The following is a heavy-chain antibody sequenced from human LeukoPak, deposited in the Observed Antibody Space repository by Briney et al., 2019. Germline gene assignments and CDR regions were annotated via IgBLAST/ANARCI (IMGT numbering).Heavy chain of an antibody. CDR3: ARRYCSGGSCYPNDAFDV. CDR2: IYHSGST. CDR1: VYSIRSGYY. D-gene: IGHD2-15*01. V-gene: IGHV4-38-2*01. Sequence: PSETLSLTCAVSVYSIRSGYYWGWIRQPPGQGLEWIGSIYHSGSTYYNPSLKRRLTISVDTSENHFSLKLRSVTAADTAIYYCARRYCSGGSCYPNDAFDVWGQGAMVTVSS. J-gene: IGHJ3*01.